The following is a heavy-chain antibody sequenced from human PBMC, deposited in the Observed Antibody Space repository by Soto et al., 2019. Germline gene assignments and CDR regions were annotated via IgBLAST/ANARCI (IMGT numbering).Heavy chain of an antibody. V-gene: IGHV1-46*01. J-gene: IGHJ6*02. D-gene: IGHD4-17*01. CDR1: GYTFTSYY. Sequence: ASVKVSCKASGYTFTSYYMHWVRQAPGQGLEWMGIINPSGGSTSYAQKFQGRVTMTRDTSTSTVYMELSSLRSEDTAVYYCASNDYGDYYYYGMDVWGQGTTVTVSS. CDR3: ASNDYGDYYYYGMDV. CDR2: INPSGGST.